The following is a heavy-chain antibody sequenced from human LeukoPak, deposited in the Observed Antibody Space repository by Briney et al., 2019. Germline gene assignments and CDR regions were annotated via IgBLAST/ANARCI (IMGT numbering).Heavy chain of an antibody. CDR3: ARGITMVRGVIITTFDY. V-gene: IGHV1-2*02. CDR1: GYTFTGYY. J-gene: IGHJ4*02. CDR2: INPNSGGT. D-gene: IGHD3-10*01. Sequence: ASVKVPCKASGYTFTGYYMHWVRQAPGQGLEWMGWINPNSGGTNYAQKFQGRVTMTRDTSISTAYMELGRLRSDDTAVYYCARGITMVRGVIITTFDYWGQGTLVTVSS.